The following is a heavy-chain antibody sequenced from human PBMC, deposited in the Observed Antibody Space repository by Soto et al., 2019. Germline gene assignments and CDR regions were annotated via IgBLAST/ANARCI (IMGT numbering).Heavy chain of an antibody. CDR1: GGSIGSYY. Sequence: SETLSLTCTVSGGSIGSYYWSWIRQPPGKGLEWIGYIYYSGSTNYNPSLKSRVTISVDTSKNQFSLKLSSVTAADTAVYYCGRWGYSLLRRWLCFDPWGQGTLVTVSS. J-gene: IGHJ5*02. D-gene: IGHD2-21*01. CDR3: GRWGYSLLRRWLCFDP. CDR2: IYYSGST. V-gene: IGHV4-59*01.